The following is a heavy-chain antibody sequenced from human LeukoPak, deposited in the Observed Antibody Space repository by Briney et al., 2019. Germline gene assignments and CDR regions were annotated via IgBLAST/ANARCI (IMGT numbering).Heavy chain of an antibody. CDR1: GFTFSDYY. J-gene: IGHJ6*02. D-gene: IGHD2-2*01. V-gene: IGHV3-11*01. Sequence: PGGSLRLSCAASGFTFSDYYMSWIRQAPGKGLEWVSYISSGGSTIYYADSVKGRFTISRDNAKNSLYLQMNSLRAEDTAVYYCARDGSRFCSSTSCYSGYYYYGMDVWGQGTTVTVPS. CDR2: ISSGGSTI. CDR3: ARDGSRFCSSTSCYSGYYYYGMDV.